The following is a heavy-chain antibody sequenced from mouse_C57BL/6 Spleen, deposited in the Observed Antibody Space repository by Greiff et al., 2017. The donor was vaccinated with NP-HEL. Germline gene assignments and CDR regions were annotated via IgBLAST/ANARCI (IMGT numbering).Heavy chain of an antibody. D-gene: IGHD1-1*01. CDR3: ATGSSPYYFDY. Sequence: QVQLKQPGAELVRPGSSVKLSCKASGYTFTSYWMHWVKQRPIQGLEWIGNIDPSDSETHYNQKFKDKATLTVDKSSSTAYMQLSSLTSEDSAVYYCATGSSPYYFDYWGQGTTLTVSS. J-gene: IGHJ2*01. V-gene: IGHV1-52*01. CDR2: IDPSDSET. CDR1: GYTFTSYW.